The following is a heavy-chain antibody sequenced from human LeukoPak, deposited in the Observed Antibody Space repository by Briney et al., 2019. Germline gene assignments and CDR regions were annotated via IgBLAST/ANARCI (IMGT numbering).Heavy chain of an antibody. J-gene: IGHJ6*03. CDR1: GFTLGNHG. D-gene: IGHD2-8*01. Sequence: GTSLRLSCAASGFTLGNHGMHWVRQAPGKWLECVAIIFSNGVNKYCADSMKGRFTISRDTSKNTLFLEMESPRTEDTAVYYCARHRGSVFEGYMDVWGKGTTVTVSS. CDR2: IFSNGVNK. V-gene: IGHV3-33*01. CDR3: ARHRGSVFEGYMDV.